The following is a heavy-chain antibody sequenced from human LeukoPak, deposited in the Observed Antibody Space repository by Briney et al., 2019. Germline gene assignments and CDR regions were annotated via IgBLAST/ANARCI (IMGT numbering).Heavy chain of an antibody. CDR3: ASTLTADYGGFCG. CDR2: INHSGST. V-gene: IGHV4-34*01. J-gene: IGHJ4*02. Sequence: SETLSLTCAVYGGSFSGYYWSWIRQPPGKGLEWIGEINHSGSTNYNPSLESRVTISVDTSKNQFSLKLSSVTAADTAVYYCASTLTADYGGFCGWGQGTLVTVSS. CDR1: GGSFSGYY. D-gene: IGHD4-23*01.